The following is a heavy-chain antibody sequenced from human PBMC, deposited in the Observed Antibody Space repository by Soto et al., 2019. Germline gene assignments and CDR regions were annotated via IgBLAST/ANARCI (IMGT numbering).Heavy chain of an antibody. J-gene: IGHJ4*02. CDR2: IYFAGST. D-gene: IGHD3-22*01. CDR1: GGSISSTDHY. V-gene: IGHV4-39*01. CDR3: ARLLYDSRGYYYFDY. Sequence: SETLSLTCTVSGGSISSTDHYWGWVRQPPGKGLEWLGSIYFAGSTFHNPALKSRATISVDTSRNQFSLRLTTVTASDTAVYYCARLLYDSRGYYYFDYWGQGTLVTVSS.